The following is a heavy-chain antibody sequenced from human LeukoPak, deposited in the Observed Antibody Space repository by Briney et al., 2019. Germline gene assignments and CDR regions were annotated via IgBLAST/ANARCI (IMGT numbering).Heavy chain of an antibody. CDR3: TSRTLRYSSSPGGNYYYMDV. CDR2: IRSKANSYAT. CDR1: GFTFSGSA. D-gene: IGHD6-6*01. J-gene: IGHJ6*03. Sequence: GGSLRLSCAASGFTFSGSAMHWVRQASGKGLEWVGRIRSKANSYATAYAASVKGRFTISRDDSKNTAYLQMNSLKTEDTAVYYCTSRTLRYSSSPGGNYYYMDVWGKGTTVTVSS. V-gene: IGHV3-73*01.